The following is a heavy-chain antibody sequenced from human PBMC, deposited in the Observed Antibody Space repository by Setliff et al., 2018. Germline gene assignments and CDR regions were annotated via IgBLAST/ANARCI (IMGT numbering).Heavy chain of an antibody. CDR2: ISPHTGNT. Sequence: ASVKVSCKTSGYTFDDYGIAWVRQAPGQGLEWMGWISPHTGNTYYTPKLHGRVTLTTDTSARTAYMELNSLRREDTGLYYCAKSLTGYYDRYIDHWGQGTLVTVSS. D-gene: IGHD3-9*01. J-gene: IGHJ4*02. CDR1: GYTFDDYG. CDR3: AKSLTGYYDRYIDH. V-gene: IGHV1-18*01.